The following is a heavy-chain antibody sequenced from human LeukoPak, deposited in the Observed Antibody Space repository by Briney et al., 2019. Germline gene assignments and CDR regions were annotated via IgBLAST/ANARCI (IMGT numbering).Heavy chain of an antibody. CDR1: GYSISNGYY. V-gene: IGHV4-38-2*02. CDR2: IYHSGST. J-gene: IGHJ3*02. D-gene: IGHD2-21*01. Sequence: SETLSLTCTVSGYSISNGYYWGWIRQPPGKGLEWIGNIYHSGSTNYNPSLKSRITISVDTSKNQFSLKLSSVTAADTAVYYCARDRILWRPFDAFDIWGQGTMVTVSS. CDR3: ARDRILWRPFDAFDI.